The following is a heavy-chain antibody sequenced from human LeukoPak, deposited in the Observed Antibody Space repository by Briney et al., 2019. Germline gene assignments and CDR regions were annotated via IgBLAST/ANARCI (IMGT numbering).Heavy chain of an antibody. CDR3: ARDLLTVNSQSSPWFDP. CDR2: IIPILGIA. J-gene: IGHJ5*02. Sequence: SVKVSCKASGGIFSSYAISWVRQAPGQGLEWMGRIIPILGIANYAQKFQGRVTITADKSTSTAYMELSSLRSEDTAVYYCARDLLTVNSQSSPWFDPWGQGTLVTVSS. V-gene: IGHV1-69*04. D-gene: IGHD1-14*01. CDR1: GGIFSSYA.